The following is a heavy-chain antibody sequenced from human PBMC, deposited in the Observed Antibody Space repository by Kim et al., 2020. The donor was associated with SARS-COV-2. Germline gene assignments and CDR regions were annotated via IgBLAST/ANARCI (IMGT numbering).Heavy chain of an antibody. V-gene: IGHV4-59*01. J-gene: IGHJ2*01. D-gene: IGHD4-17*01. CDR3: ARSPSHDYGGQDWYFDL. Sequence: SETLSLTCTVPGGSISSYYWHWMRQPPGKGLEWIGYIYNSGSTNNNPSLKSRVTMSVDTSRNQFSLRLKSVTAADTAVNYCARSPSHDYGGQDWYFDLWG. CDR2: IYNSGST. CDR1: GGSISSYY.